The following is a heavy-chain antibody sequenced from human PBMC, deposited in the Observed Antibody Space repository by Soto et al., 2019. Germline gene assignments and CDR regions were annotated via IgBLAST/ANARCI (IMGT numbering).Heavy chain of an antibody. CDR1: GFTFSSYG. V-gene: IGHV3-30*18. D-gene: IGHD1-26*01. CDR3: AKDFPKWELLSAFDI. Sequence: QVQLVESGGGVVQPGRSLRLSCAASGFTFSSYGMHWVRQTPGKGLEWVAVISYDGSNKYYADSVKGRFTISRDNSKNTLYLQMNSLRAEDTAVYYCAKDFPKWELLSAFDIWGQGTMVTVSS. CDR2: ISYDGSNK. J-gene: IGHJ3*02.